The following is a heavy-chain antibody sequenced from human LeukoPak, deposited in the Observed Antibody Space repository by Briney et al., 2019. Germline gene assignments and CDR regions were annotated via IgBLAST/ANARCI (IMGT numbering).Heavy chain of an antibody. J-gene: IGHJ4*02. CDR1: GFTFSDYY. Sequence: GSLRLSCAASGFTFSDYYMSWIRQAPGKGLEWVSYISSSGSTIYYADSVKGRFTISRDNAKNSLYLQMNSLRAEDTAVYYCARGAVTIFGVVIISFDYWGQGTLVTVSS. D-gene: IGHD3-3*01. CDR3: ARGAVTIFGVVIISFDY. CDR2: ISSSGSTI. V-gene: IGHV3-11*01.